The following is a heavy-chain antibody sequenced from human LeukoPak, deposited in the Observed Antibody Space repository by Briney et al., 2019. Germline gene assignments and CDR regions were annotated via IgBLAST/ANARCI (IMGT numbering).Heavy chain of an antibody. CDR1: GGSFRGYS. D-gene: IGHD2-8*01. J-gene: IGHJ6*03. V-gene: IGHV4-34*01. CDR3: ARVAYRYSINDWSRTGLGAYPTKYYYYMDV. CDR2: INESGGT. Sequence: PSETLSLTCAVYGGSFRGYSWTWIRQPPGKGLEWIGEINESGGTNYNPALMTRVIMSVDTSKSQISLKVSSVTAADTAVYYCARVAYRYSINDWSRTGLGAYPTKYYYYMDVWGKGTTVTVSS.